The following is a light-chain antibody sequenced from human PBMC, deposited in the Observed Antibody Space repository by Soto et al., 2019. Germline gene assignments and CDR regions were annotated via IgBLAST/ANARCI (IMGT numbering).Light chain of an antibody. CDR2: DVY. CDR3: GSYTTSGSVV. CDR1: SSDVGAYDY. J-gene: IGLJ2*01. Sequence: QSALTQPASVSGSPGQSIAISCTGTSSDVGAYDYVSWYQQHPGKAPKVIISDVYNRPSGVSNRFSGSKSGNTASLTISGLQAGDEADYYCGSYTTSGSVVFGGGTKVTVL. V-gene: IGLV2-14*03.